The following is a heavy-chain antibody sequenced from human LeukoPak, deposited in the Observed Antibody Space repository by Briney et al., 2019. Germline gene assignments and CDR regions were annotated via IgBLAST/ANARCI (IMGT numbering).Heavy chain of an antibody. V-gene: IGHV3-30*18. CDR3: AKKDFDY. CDR1: GFTFSSYV. CDR2: ISYDGSNK. Sequence: GGSLRLSCAASGFTFSSYVMHWVRQAPGKGLEWVAVISYDGSNKYYADSVKGRFTISRDNSKNALYLQMNSLRAEDTAVYYCAKKDFDYWGQGTLVTVSS. J-gene: IGHJ4*02.